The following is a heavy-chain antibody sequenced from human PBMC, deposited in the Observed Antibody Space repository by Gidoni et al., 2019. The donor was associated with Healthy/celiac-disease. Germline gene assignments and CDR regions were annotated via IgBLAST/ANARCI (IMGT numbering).Heavy chain of an antibody. CDR2: ISAYNGNT. CDR3: ARDWDIVVVPAASYYYYYGMDV. CDR1: GYTFTSYG. D-gene: IGHD2-2*01. Sequence: QVQLVQSGAEVKKPGASVKVSCKASGYTFTSYGISWVRQAPGQGLEWMGWISAYNGNTNYAQKLQGRVTMTTDTSTSTAYMELRSLRSDDTAVYYCARDWDIVVVPAASYYYYYGMDVWGQGTTVTVSS. V-gene: IGHV1-18*01. J-gene: IGHJ6*02.